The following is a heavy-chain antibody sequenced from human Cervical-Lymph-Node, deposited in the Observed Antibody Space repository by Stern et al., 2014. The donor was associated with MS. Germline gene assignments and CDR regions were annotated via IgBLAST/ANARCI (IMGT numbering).Heavy chain of an antibody. CDR1: GGTFSSYA. J-gene: IGHJ4*02. D-gene: IGHD5/OR15-5a*01. Sequence: QVQLVQSGAEVRQPGSSVKVSCKASGGTFSSYAFTWVRQAPGQGLEWMGGVIPNFGAANYAQNFQGRVTISADESTSTAYVELSSLRSEDTAVYYCARGARGSEPTSVYYQYYFDIWGQGTLVTVSS. V-gene: IGHV1-69*01. CDR2: VIPNFGAA. CDR3: ARGARGSEPTSVYYQYYFDI.